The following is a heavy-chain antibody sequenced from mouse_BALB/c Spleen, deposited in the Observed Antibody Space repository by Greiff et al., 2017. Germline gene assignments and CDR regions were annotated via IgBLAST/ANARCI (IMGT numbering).Heavy chain of an antibody. Sequence: VQLKESGPELVKPGASVKISCKASGYTFTDYNMHWVKQSHGKSLEWIGYIYPYNGGTGYNQKFKSKATLTVDNSSSTAYMELRSLTSEDSAVYDCSNPLLRPLYWYFDVWGAGTTVTVSS. CDR2: IYPYNGGT. V-gene: IGHV1S29*02. CDR1: GYTFTDYN. CDR3: SNPLLRPLYWYFDV. J-gene: IGHJ1*01. D-gene: IGHD1-2*01.